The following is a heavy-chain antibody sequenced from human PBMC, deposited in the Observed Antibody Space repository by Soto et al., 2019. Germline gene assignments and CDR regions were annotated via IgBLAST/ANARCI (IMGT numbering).Heavy chain of an antibody. CDR1: GGSISSSSYY. Sequence: SETLSLTCTVSGGSISSSSYYWGWIRQPPGKGLEWIGSIYYSGSTYYNPSLKSRDTISVDTSKNQFSLKLSSVTAADTAVYYCARSQTTVTSYDYWGQGTLVTVSS. V-gene: IGHV4-39*07. CDR2: IYYSGST. J-gene: IGHJ4*02. CDR3: ARSQTTVTSYDY. D-gene: IGHD4-17*01.